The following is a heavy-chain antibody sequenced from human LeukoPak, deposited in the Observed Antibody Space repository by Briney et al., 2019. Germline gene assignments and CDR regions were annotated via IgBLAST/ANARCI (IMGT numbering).Heavy chain of an antibody. D-gene: IGHD2-8*01. Sequence: GGSLRLSCAASGFTFSGSGLHWVRQAPGTGLEWVAFIRYDGTNKYYADSVKGRFTISRDKSKNTLYLQMNSLRVDDTAVYYCAKGDTNFVLNHAFDIWGQGTMVTVSS. V-gene: IGHV3-30*02. CDR2: IRYDGTNK. CDR3: AKGDTNFVLNHAFDI. J-gene: IGHJ3*02. CDR1: GFTFSGSG.